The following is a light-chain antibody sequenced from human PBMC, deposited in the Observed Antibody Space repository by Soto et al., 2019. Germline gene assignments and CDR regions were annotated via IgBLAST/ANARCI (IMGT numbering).Light chain of an antibody. V-gene: IGKV1-39*01. CDR2: AAS. Sequence: IHMTHAPSSLPASVVYRVTITFRASQTIGNYLNLYQQRPGKAPNLLISAASTLQSGVPSRFSGSGSGTDFTLTISSLQPEDFATYYCQQSYSTRTFGQGTKVDIK. J-gene: IGKJ1*01. CDR1: QTIGNY. CDR3: QQSYSTRT.